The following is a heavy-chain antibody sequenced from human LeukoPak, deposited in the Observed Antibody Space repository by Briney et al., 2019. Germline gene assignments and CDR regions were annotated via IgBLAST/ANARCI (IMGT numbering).Heavy chain of an antibody. V-gene: IGHV3-23*01. J-gene: IGHJ4*02. CDR2: ISGSGDST. CDR1: GLTYSSFA. Sequence: GGSLRLSCTASGLTYSSFAMSWVRQAPGKGLEWVSVISGSGDSTYYAGSVKGRFTISRDNSKNTLYLQMNSLRAEDTAVYYCTTNPRMAWIQHYWGQGTLVTVSS. CDR3: TTNPRMAWIQHY. D-gene: IGHD5-18*01.